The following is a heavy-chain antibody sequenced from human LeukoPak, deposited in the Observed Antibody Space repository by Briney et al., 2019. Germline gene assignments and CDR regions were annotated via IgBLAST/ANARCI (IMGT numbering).Heavy chain of an antibody. V-gene: IGHV4-59*11. CDR1: GGSISSHY. D-gene: IGHD3-9*01. Sequence: SETLSLTCTVSGGSISSHYWSWIRQPPGKGLEWVGYIYYSGSTNYNPSLKSRVTTSVDTSKNQFSLKLSSVTAADTAVYYCARGPTTYYDILTGYYHDAFDIWGQGTMVTVSS. CDR3: ARGPTTYYDILTGYYHDAFDI. CDR2: IYYSGST. J-gene: IGHJ3*02.